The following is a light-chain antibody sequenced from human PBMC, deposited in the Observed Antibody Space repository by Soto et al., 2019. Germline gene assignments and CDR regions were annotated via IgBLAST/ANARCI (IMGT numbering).Light chain of an antibody. CDR3: QQSYNAPRT. J-gene: IGKJ1*01. Sequence: DMQMTQSPSCLSASVGDRVTITCRASQSISSYLNWYQQKPGKAPELLIFTASNLQSGVPSRFSGSGSGTDFTLTISSLQPGDFATYYCQQSYNAPRTFGQGTKVDIK. CDR1: QSISSY. CDR2: TAS. V-gene: IGKV1-39*01.